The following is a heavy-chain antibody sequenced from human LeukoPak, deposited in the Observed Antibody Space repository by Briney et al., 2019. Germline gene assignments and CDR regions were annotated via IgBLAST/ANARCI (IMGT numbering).Heavy chain of an antibody. CDR2: IIPILGIA. CDR3: AIGEAIYRPSDY. CDR1: GSTFSSYT. J-gene: IGHJ4*02. D-gene: IGHD3-16*02. V-gene: IGHV1-69*02. Sequence: SVKVSCKASGSTFSSYTISWVRQARGQGLEWMGRIIPILGIANYAQKFQGRVTITADKSTSTAYMELSSLRSEDTAVYYCAIGEAIYRPSDYWGQGTLVTVSS.